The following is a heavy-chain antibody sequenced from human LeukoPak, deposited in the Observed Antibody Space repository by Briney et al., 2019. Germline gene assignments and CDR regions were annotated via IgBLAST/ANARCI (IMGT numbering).Heavy chain of an antibody. CDR1: GFTFTTYA. CDR3: AKSHSVEQRGYFDY. Sequence: GGSLRLSCAASGFTFTTYAMSWVRQAPGKGLEWVSSIANDGGSTYYADSVKGRFTISRDNSRNTVYLQMNSLRAEDMAVYYCAKSHSVEQRGYFDYWGQGTLVPVSS. CDR2: IANDGGST. J-gene: IGHJ4*02. V-gene: IGHV3-23*01. D-gene: IGHD1/OR15-1a*01.